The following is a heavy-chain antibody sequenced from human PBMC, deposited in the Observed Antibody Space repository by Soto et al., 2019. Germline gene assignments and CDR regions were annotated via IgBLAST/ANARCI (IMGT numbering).Heavy chain of an antibody. CDR1: GFLFSSHG. CDR3: ARGDGITVLNF. J-gene: IGHJ4*02. Sequence: QVQLVESGGGVVQPGRPLRLSCATSGFLFSSHGYHWVRQAPGKGLEWVGAIWHDGSKLYYADSVKGRFTISRDDSKNTLYLQMTSLRAADTTVYHCARGDGITVLNFWGQGTLVTVSS. D-gene: IGHD1-20*01. CDR2: IWHDGSKL. V-gene: IGHV3-33*01.